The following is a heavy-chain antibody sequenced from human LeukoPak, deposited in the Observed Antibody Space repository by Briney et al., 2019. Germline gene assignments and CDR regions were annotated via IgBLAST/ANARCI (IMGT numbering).Heavy chain of an antibody. CDR1: GFTFSTFA. V-gene: IGHV3-21*01. CDR2: IFPSGGEI. CDR3: ARDRGYCSGGSCYPNDY. Sequence: GGSLRLSCAASGFTFSTFAMIWVRQPPGKGLEWVSSIFPSGGEIHYADSVRGRFTISRDNAKNSLYLQMNSLRAEDTAVYYCARDRGYCSGGSCYPNDYWGQGTLVTVSS. D-gene: IGHD2-15*01. J-gene: IGHJ4*02.